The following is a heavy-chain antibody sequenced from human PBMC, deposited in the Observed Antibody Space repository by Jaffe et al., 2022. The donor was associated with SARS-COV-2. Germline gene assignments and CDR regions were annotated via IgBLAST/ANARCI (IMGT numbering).Heavy chain of an antibody. J-gene: IGHJ4*02. CDR3: ARDIFGDSSGYYFD. D-gene: IGHD3-22*01. CDR1: GGTFSSYT. V-gene: IGHV1-69*08. Sequence: QVQLVQSGAEVKKPGSSVKVSCKASGGTFSSYTISWVRQAPGQGLEWMGRIIPILGIANYAQKFQGRVTITADKSTSTAYMELSSLRSEDTAVYYCARDIFGDSSGYYFDWGQGTLVTVSS. CDR2: IIPILGIA.